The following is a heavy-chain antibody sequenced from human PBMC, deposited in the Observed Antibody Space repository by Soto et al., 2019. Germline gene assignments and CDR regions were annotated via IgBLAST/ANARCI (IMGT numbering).Heavy chain of an antibody. D-gene: IGHD1-26*01. Sequence: QVQLVQSGAELKKPGYSVNVSCAASGGTFKTYTINWVRQAPGQGLEWIGQIIPMYDSANYAQRFQGRVTISADKSTNIAYMELSGLRSEDTSLYYCATWRTYSGSYGFDYWGQGTLVSVSS. CDR3: ATWRTYSGSYGFDY. CDR1: GGTFKTYT. J-gene: IGHJ4*02. V-gene: IGHV1-69*06. CDR2: IIPMYDSA.